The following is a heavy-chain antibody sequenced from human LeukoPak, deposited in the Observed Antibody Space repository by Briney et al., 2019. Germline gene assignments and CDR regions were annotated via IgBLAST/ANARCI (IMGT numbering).Heavy chain of an antibody. J-gene: IGHJ4*02. CDR2: ISSSGSTI. Sequence: GGSPRLSCAASGFTFSSYEMNWVRQAPGKGLEWVSYISSSGSTIYYADSVKGRFTISRDNAKNSLYLQMNSLRAEDTAVYYCARVLGFGELSFDYWGQGTLVTVSS. CDR3: ARVLGFGELSFDY. V-gene: IGHV3-48*03. D-gene: IGHD3-10*01. CDR1: GFTFSSYE.